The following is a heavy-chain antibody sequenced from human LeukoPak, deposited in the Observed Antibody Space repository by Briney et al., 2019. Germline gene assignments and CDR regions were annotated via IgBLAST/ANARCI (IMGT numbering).Heavy chain of an antibody. CDR2: IYPGDSDT. V-gene: IGHV5-51*01. CDR3: ARQPYYDILTVVDT. CDR1: GYSFTIYW. Sequence: GESLKISCKGSGYSFTIYWICWVRQMPGKGLEWMGIIYPGDSDTRYSPSFQGQVTISADKSISTAYLQWSSLKASDTAMYYCARQPYYDILTVVDTWGQGALVTVSS. D-gene: IGHD3-9*01. J-gene: IGHJ5*02.